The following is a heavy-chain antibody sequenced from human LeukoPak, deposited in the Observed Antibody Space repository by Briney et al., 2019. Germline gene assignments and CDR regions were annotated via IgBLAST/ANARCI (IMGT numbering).Heavy chain of an antibody. D-gene: IGHD3-10*01. Sequence: SETLSLTCTVSGGSISSSSYYWGWIRQPPGKGLEWIGSIYYSGSTYYNPSLKSRVTISVDTSKNQFSLKLSSVTAADTAVYYCARDGRFGELRGHFDYWGQGTLVTVSS. J-gene: IGHJ4*02. CDR3: ARDGRFGELRGHFDY. CDR1: GGSISSSSYY. CDR2: IYYSGST. V-gene: IGHV4-39*07.